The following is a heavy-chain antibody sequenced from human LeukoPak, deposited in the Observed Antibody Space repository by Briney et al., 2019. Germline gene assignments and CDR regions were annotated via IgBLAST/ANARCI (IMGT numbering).Heavy chain of an antibody. CDR1: GGTFSSYA. CDR3: ARSPDILTGEKFDY. CDR2: IIPNSGGT. Sequence: ASVKVSCKASGGTFSSYAISWVRQAPGQGLEWMGGIIPNSGGTNYAQKFQGRVTMTRDTSISTAYMELSRLRSDDTAVYYCARSPDILTGEKFDYWGQGTLVTVSS. J-gene: IGHJ4*02. V-gene: IGHV1-2*02. D-gene: IGHD3-9*01.